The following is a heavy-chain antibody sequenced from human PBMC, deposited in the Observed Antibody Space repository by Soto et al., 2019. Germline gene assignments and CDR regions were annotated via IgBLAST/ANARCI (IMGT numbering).Heavy chain of an antibody. CDR3: ARDRPIVVVPAAPPGDYYYYMDV. CDR2: ISAYNGNT. V-gene: IGHV1-18*01. Sequence: ASVKVSCKASGYTFTSYGISWVRQAPGQGLEWMGWISAYNGNTNYAQKLQGRVTMTTDTSTSTAYMELRSLRSDDTAVYYCARDRPIVVVPAAPPGDYYYYMDVWGKGTTVTVSS. CDR1: GYTFTSYG. J-gene: IGHJ6*03. D-gene: IGHD2-2*01.